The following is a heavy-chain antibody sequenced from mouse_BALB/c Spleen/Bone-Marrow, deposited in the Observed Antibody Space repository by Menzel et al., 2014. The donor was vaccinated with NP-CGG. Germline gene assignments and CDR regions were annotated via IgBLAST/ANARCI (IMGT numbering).Heavy chain of an antibody. Sequence: VHLQQPGAELVKPGASVKLSCTVSGFNIRDTYMHWVKQRPEPGLEWNGRIDPANGNTKYDPKFQGKATITADTSSNTAYLQLSSLTSEDTAVYYCASATTATFYAMDYWGQGTSVTVSS. CDR1: GFNIRDTY. CDR2: IDPANGNT. J-gene: IGHJ4*01. V-gene: IGHV14-3*02. D-gene: IGHD1-2*01. CDR3: ASATTATFYAMDY.